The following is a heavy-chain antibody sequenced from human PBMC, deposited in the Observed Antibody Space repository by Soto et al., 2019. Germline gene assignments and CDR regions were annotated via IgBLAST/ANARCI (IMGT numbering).Heavy chain of an antibody. CDR2: IYHSGST. CDR1: GGSISSGGYS. J-gene: IGHJ6*02. CDR3: ARAVGTTLVTETQCYYYYGMDV. Sequence: SETLSLTCAVSGGSISSGGYSWSWIRQPPGKGLEWIGYIYHSGSTYYNPSLKSRVTISVDRSKNQFSLKLSSVTAADTAVYYCARAVGTTLVTETQCYYYYGMDVWGQGTTVTVSS. D-gene: IGHD6-13*01. V-gene: IGHV4-30-2*01.